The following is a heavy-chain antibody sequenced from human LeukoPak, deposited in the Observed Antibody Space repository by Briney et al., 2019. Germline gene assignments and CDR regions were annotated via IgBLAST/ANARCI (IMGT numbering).Heavy chain of an antibody. D-gene: IGHD3-22*01. CDR2: IIPIFGTA. V-gene: IGHV1-69*05. CDR3: ARRHYDSSGYSDYLDY. CDR1: GGTFSSYA. J-gene: IGHJ4*02. Sequence: ASVKVSCKASGGTFSSYAISWVRQAPGQGLEWMGGIIPIFGTANYAQKFQGRVTITTDESTSTAYMELSSLRSEDTAVYYCARRHYDSSGYSDYLDYWGQGTLVTVSS.